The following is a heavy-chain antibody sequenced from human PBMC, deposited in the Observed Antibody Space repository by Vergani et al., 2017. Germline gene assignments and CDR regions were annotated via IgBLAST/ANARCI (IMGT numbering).Heavy chain of an antibody. CDR2: NSDYNGNT. D-gene: IGHD1-1*01. Sequence: QVQLVQSGAEVKKPGASVKVSCKASGYTFTSYGISWVRKAPGQGLEGMGWNSDYNGNTNYAQKPQGRATMTKDTSTSTAYMELRSLRSDDTAVYYCAGGWNDSPSIGYWGRGSLVTVSS. V-gene: IGHV1-18*01. J-gene: IGHJ4*02. CDR3: AGGWNDSPSIGY. CDR1: GYTFTSYG.